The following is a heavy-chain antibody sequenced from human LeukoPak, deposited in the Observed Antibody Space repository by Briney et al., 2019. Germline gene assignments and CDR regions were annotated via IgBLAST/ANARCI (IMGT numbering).Heavy chain of an antibody. Sequence: PGGSLRLSCADSGFTFSNYNMNWVRQAPGKAMEWVSSITSSGTYTFYADSEKGRFTISRDNAKNSLYLQMNSLGAEDTAVYYCARDLRCWGQGTLVTVSS. V-gene: IGHV3-21*01. CDR1: GFTFSNYN. CDR2: ITSSGTYT. J-gene: IGHJ4*02. CDR3: ARDLRC.